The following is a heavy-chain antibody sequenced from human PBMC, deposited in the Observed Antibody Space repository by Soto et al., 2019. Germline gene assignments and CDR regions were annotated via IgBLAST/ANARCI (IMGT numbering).Heavy chain of an antibody. Sequence: QVQLQESGPGLVKPSGTLSLTCAVSGGSISSSNWWSWVRRPPGKGLEWIGEIYHSGSTNYNPSLTSRVTISVDKSKNQFSLKLSSVTAADTAVYYCARDKERVRGVIITNPFDYWGQGTLVTVSS. CDR2: IYHSGST. J-gene: IGHJ4*02. CDR3: ARDKERVRGVIITNPFDY. D-gene: IGHD3-10*01. V-gene: IGHV4-4*02. CDR1: GGSISSSNW.